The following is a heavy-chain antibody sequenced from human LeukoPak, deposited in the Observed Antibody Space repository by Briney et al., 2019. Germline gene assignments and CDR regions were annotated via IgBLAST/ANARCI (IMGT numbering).Heavy chain of an antibody. J-gene: IGHJ4*02. CDR2: TYYRSKWYN. V-gene: IGHV6-1*01. D-gene: IGHD6-19*01. Sequence: SQTLSLTCAISGDSVSSNSAAWNWIRQSPSRGLEWLGRTYYRSKWYNDYAVSVRSRIAINPDTSKNQFSLQLNSVTPDDTAVYYCARDLYSSGLTYFDYWGQGTLVTVSS. CDR3: ARDLYSSGLTYFDY. CDR1: GDSVSSNSAA.